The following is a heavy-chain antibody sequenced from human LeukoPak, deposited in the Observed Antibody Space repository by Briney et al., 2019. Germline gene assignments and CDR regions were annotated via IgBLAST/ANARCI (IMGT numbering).Heavy chain of an antibody. CDR3: ARDPDNYYDSSGSFDY. CDR2: ISSSSSTI. V-gene: IGHV3-48*01. D-gene: IGHD3-22*01. CDR1: GFTFSSYS. Sequence: GWSLRLSCAASGFTFSSYSMNWVRQGPGKGLEWDSYISSSSSTIYYADSVKGRFTISRDNAKNSLYLQMNSLRAEDTAVYYCARDPDNYYDSSGSFDYWGQGTLVTVSS. J-gene: IGHJ4*02.